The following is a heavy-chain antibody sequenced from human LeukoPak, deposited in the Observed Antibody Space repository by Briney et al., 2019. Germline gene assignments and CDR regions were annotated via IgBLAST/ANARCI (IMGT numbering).Heavy chain of an antibody. J-gene: IGHJ4*02. CDR3: ARDRGEAAAGTTDY. CDR1: GYTFTGYY. Sequence: ASVKVSCKASGYTFTGYYMHWVRQAPGQGLEWMGWINPNSGGTNYAQKFQGRVTMTRDTCISTAYMELSRLRSDDTAVYYCARDRGEAAAGTTDYWGQGTLVTVSS. CDR2: INPNSGGT. D-gene: IGHD6-13*01. V-gene: IGHV1-2*02.